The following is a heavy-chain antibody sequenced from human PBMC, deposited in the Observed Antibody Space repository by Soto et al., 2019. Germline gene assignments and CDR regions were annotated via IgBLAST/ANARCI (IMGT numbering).Heavy chain of an antibody. V-gene: IGHV4-38-2*02. J-gene: IGHJ4*02. CDR3: VRYEYDSSGHDDEH. D-gene: IGHD3-22*01. Sequence: SETLSLTCSVSGYSIDRGYYWGWIRQAPERGLEWIGSISHRGATSYTPSLKSRAIISLDTSNNQFTLRLTSVTVADTATYYCVRYEYDSSGHDDEHWCQGSLVTVSS. CDR1: GYSIDRGYY. CDR2: ISHRGAT.